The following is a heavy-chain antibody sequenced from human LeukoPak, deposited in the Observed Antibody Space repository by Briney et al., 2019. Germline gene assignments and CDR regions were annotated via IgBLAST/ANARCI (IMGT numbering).Heavy chain of an antibody. V-gene: IGHV3-23*01. CDR1: GFTFSSYA. CDR3: ANFPPRSSGSPTEVSGAFDI. Sequence: PGGSLRLSCAASGFTFSSYAMSWVRQAPGKGLEWVSAISGSGGSTYYADSVKGRFTISRDNSKNTLYLQMNSLRAEDTAVYYCANFPPRSSGSPTEVSGAFDIWGQGTMVTVSS. D-gene: IGHD3-10*01. J-gene: IGHJ3*02. CDR2: ISGSGGST.